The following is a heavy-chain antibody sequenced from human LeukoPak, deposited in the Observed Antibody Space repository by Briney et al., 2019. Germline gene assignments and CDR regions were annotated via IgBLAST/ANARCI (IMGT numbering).Heavy chain of an antibody. CDR3: ARVGQGFIWPYYDSSGYYLSDAFDI. J-gene: IGHJ3*02. CDR1: GFTFSSYS. D-gene: IGHD3-22*01. CDR2: ISSSSSTI. V-gene: IGHV3-48*04. Sequence: GGSLRLSCAASGFTFSSYSMNWVRQAPGKGLEWVSYISSSSSTIYYADSVKGRFTISRDNAKNSLYLQMNSLRAEDTAVYYCARVGQGFIWPYYDSSGYYLSDAFDIWGQGTMVTVSS.